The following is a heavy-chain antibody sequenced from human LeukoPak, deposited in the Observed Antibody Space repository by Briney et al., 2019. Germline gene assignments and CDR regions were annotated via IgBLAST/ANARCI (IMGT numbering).Heavy chain of an antibody. Sequence: PSQTLSLTCSASGGSINSSAYYWSWIRQHPGRGLEWIGFIYYSGSTFYNPALKRRVTISVDTSKNQFSLKLSSVTAADTAVYYCARGRGYYSPNWFDPWGQGTLVTVSS. CDR1: GGSINSSAYY. J-gene: IGHJ5*02. CDR2: IYYSGST. D-gene: IGHD3-3*01. V-gene: IGHV4-31*03. CDR3: ARGRGYYSPNWFDP.